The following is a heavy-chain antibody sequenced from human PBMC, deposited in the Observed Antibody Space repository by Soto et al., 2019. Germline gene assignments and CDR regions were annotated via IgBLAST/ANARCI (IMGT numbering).Heavy chain of an antibody. J-gene: IGHJ4*02. CDR2: IDPSDSYT. CDR1: GYSFTSYW. V-gene: IGHV5-10-1*01. CDR3: ARQYVTIFGVVTTDY. Sequence: GESLKISCKGSGYSFTSYWISWVRQMPGKGLEWMGRIDPSDSYTNYSPSFQGHVTISADKSISTAYLQWSSLKASDTAMYYCARQYVTIFGVVTTDYWGRGTLVTVSS. D-gene: IGHD3-3*01.